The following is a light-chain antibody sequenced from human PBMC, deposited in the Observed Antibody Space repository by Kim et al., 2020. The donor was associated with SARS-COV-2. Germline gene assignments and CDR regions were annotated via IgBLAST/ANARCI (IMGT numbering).Light chain of an antibody. CDR1: QNILYSFNNKNC. V-gene: IGKV4-1*01. CDR2: WAS. Sequence: DIVMTQSPDSLAVSLGERATINCKSSQNILYSFNNKNCLAWYQQKPGQPPKLLIYWASTRESGVPDRFSGGGSGTDFTLTISSLQAEDVAVYYCQQYYRTPLTFGQETRLEIK. CDR3: QQYYRTPLT. J-gene: IGKJ5*01.